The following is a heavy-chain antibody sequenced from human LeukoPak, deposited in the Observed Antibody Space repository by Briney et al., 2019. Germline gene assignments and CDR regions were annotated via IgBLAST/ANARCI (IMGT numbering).Heavy chain of an antibody. Sequence: GSVKVSCKASGYTFTGFCIHWVGQAPGQGREGMGWLNPNSGGTNYAQNFQGRVTITRDTSIRTGYMELSRLRSDETAVYYCARDLDNYSGSGSYYNGVPLFQHWGQGTLVTASS. CDR2: LNPNSGGT. V-gene: IGHV1-2*02. CDR3: ARDLDNYSGSGSYYNGVPLFQH. D-gene: IGHD3-10*01. J-gene: IGHJ1*01. CDR1: GYTFTGFC.